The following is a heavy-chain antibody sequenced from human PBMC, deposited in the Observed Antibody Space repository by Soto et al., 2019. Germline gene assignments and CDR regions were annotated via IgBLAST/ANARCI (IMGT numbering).Heavy chain of an antibody. J-gene: IGHJ3*02. V-gene: IGHV4-39*01. CDR2: IYYSGST. D-gene: IGHD3-16*01. CDR3: ARLKRDYIWGTDGEDDAFDI. CDR1: GGSISSSSYY. Sequence: SETLSLTCTVSGGSISSSSYYWSWIRQPPGKGLEWIGSIYYSGSTYYNPSLKSRVTISVDTSKNQFSLKLSSVTAADTAVYYCARLKRDYIWGTDGEDDAFDIWGQGTMVTVSS.